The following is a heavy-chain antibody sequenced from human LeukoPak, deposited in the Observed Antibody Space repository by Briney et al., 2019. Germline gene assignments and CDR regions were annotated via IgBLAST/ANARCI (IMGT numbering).Heavy chain of an antibody. V-gene: IGHV4-34*01. J-gene: IGHJ6*02. D-gene: IGHD6-19*01. CDR3: ARVGYSSGWYAHYYYYGMDV. CDR2: INHSGST. Sequence: GSLRLSCAASGFTFSSYAMSWVRQPPGKGLEWIGEINHSGSTNYNPSLKSRVTISVDTSKNQFSLKLSSVTAADTAVYYCARVGYSSGWYAHYYYYGMDVWGQGTTVTVSS. CDR1: GFTFSSYA.